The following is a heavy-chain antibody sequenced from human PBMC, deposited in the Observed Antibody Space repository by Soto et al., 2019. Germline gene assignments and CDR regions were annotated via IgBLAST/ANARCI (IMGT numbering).Heavy chain of an antibody. CDR2: VNPISGGT. Sequence: ASVKVSCKASGYTFTGHYILWVRQAPGQGLEWMGWVNPISGGTIYAPKFLGWVTMTRDTSTSTAYLELRSLTSDATAVYYCARAKNFGSGELDYWGQGPLVTVSS. J-gene: IGHJ4*01. D-gene: IGHD3-10*01. CDR3: ARAKNFGSGELDY. V-gene: IGHV1-2*04. CDR1: GYTFTGHY.